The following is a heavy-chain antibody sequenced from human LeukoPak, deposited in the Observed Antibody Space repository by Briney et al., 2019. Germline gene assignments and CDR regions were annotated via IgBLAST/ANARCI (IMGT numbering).Heavy chain of an antibody. D-gene: IGHD2-2*01. CDR2: INPSGGST. Sequence: GASVKVSCKASGYTFTSYYMHWVRQAPGQGLEWMGIINPSGGSTSYAQKFQGRVTMTRDTSTSTAYMELRSLRSDDTAVYYCARDSIVLIPTAMPHTKDYWGQGTLVTVSS. V-gene: IGHV1-46*01. CDR3: ARDSIVLIPTAMPHTKDY. CDR1: GYTFTSYY. J-gene: IGHJ4*02.